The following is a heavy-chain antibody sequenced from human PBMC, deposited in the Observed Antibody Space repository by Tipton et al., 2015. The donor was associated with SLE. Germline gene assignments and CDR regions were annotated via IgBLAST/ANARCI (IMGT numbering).Heavy chain of an antibody. V-gene: IGHV3-9*01. D-gene: IGHD6-19*01. CDR2: ISWNSGSI. CDR3: AKDSGGWQGIFDY. CDR1: GFTFDDYA. Sequence: SLRLSCAASGFTFDDYAMHWVRQAPGKGLEWVSGISWNSGSIGYADSVKGRFTISRDNAKNSLYLQMNSLRAEDTALYYCAKDSGGWQGIFDYWGQGTLVTVSS. J-gene: IGHJ4*02.